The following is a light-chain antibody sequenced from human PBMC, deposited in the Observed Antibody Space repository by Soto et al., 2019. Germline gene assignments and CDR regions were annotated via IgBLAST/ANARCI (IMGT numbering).Light chain of an antibody. V-gene: IGKV3-11*01. Sequence: EIVLTQSPGTLSLSPGERATLSCRASQSVSSYLAWYQQRPGQAPRLLIYGASIRASGIPDRFSGSGSGTDFTLTISRLEPEDFAVYYCQQRSSWPLTFGGGTKVDIK. J-gene: IGKJ4*02. CDR1: QSVSSY. CDR3: QQRSSWPLT. CDR2: GAS.